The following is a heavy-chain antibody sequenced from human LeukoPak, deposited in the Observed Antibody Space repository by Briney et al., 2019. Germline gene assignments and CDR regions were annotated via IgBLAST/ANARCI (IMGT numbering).Heavy chain of an antibody. V-gene: IGHV1-2*02. Sequence: GASVKVSCKASGYTFTGYYMHWVRQAPGQGLEWMGWINPNSGGTNYSQKFQGRVTMTRDTSISTAYMELSRLRSDDTAVYYCARDLSPHGSSSWYGMMGYWGQGTLVTVSS. J-gene: IGHJ4*02. D-gene: IGHD6-13*01. CDR3: ARDLSPHGSSSWYGMMGY. CDR1: GYTFTGYY. CDR2: INPNSGGT.